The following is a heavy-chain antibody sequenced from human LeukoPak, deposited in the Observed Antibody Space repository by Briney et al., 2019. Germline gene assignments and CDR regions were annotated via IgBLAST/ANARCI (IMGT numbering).Heavy chain of an antibody. V-gene: IGHV3-21*01. CDR3: ARDPAEYCSGGSCYPDY. J-gene: IGHJ4*02. Sequence: GGSLRLSCAASGFTFSSYSMNWVRQAPGKELEWVSSISSSSSYIYYADSVKGRFTISRDNAKNSLCLQMNSLRAEDTAVYYCARDPAEYCSGGSCYPDYWGQGTLVTVSS. CDR1: GFTFSSYS. D-gene: IGHD2-15*01. CDR2: ISSSSSYI.